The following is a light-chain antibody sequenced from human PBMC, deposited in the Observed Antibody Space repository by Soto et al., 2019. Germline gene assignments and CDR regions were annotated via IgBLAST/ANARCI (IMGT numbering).Light chain of an antibody. CDR2: DGS. CDR1: QSVSSY. CDR3: QQRGSSPIT. V-gene: IGKV3-11*01. J-gene: IGKJ4*01. Sequence: DIVLTQSPDPLSLSPGERATLSLRASQSVSSYLAWYPQNPGQATRLLIFDGSNSATGIPARFSGSGSGTDFTLTLSSLEPEDFALYDCQQRGSSPITIGGGTKVESK.